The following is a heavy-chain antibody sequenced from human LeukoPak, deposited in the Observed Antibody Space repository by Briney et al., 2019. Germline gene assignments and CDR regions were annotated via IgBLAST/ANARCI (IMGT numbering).Heavy chain of an antibody. V-gene: IGHV3-66*01. D-gene: IGHD6-13*01. CDR1: GFTFSDYS. J-gene: IGHJ4*02. Sequence: GGSLRLSCAASGFTFSDYSMNWVRQAPGKGLEWVSVIYSGGSTYYADSVKGRFTISRDNSKNTLYLQMNSLRAEDTAVYYCAGGGAAAGIFDYWGQGTLVTVSS. CDR2: IYSGGST. CDR3: AGGGAAAGIFDY.